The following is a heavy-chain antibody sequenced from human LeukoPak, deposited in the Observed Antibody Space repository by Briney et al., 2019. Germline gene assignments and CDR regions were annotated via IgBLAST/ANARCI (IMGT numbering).Heavy chain of an antibody. CDR3: ARAGYCSSTSCWWFDP. J-gene: IGHJ5*02. CDR2: IYTSGST. Sequence: SDSLSLTFTVSGGSISSYYWSWIRQPPGRGLEWIGYIYTSGSTNYNPSLKSRVTISVDTSKNQFSLKLSSVTAADTAVYYCARAGYCSSTSCWWFDPWGQGTLVTVSS. D-gene: IGHD2-2*01. CDR1: GGSISSYY. V-gene: IGHV4-4*09.